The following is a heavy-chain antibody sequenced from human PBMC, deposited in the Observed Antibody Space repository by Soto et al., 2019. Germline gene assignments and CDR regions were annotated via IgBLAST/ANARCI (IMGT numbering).Heavy chain of an antibody. CDR1: GYTFTGYY. Sequence: GASVKVSCKASGYTFTGYYMHWVRQAPGQGLEWMGWINPNSGGTNYAQKFQGWVTMTRDTSISTAYMELSRLRSDDTAVYYCARDRVVVAATPLYYGMDVWCQGTTVTVSS. CDR3: ARDRVVVAATPLYYGMDV. CDR2: INPNSGGT. D-gene: IGHD2-15*01. J-gene: IGHJ6*02. V-gene: IGHV1-2*04.